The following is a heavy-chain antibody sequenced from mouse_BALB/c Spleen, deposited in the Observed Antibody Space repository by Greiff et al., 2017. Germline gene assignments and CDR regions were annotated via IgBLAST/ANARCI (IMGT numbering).Heavy chain of an antibody. J-gene: IGHJ1*01. CDR3: ARGTTATFRYFDV. D-gene: IGHD1-2*01. V-gene: IGHV1-14*01. CDR2: INPYNDGT. CDR1: GYTFTSYV. Sequence: EVQLQQSGPELVKPGASVKMSCKASGYTFTSYVMHWVKQKPGQGLEWIGYINPYNDGTKYNEKFKGKATLTSDKSSSTAYMELSSLTSEDSAVYYCARGTTATFRYFDVWGAGTTVTVSS.